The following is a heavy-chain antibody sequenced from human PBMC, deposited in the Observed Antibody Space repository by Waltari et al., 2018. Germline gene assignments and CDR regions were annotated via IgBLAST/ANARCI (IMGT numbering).Heavy chain of an antibody. CDR1: GFVLSTYA. V-gene: IGHV3-30*10. J-gene: IGHJ4*02. CDR2: LSYDGSNK. Sequence: QVQLVESGGGVVQPGTSLRLSCAASGFVLSTYAMHWVRQAPGKGLDWLAGLSYDGSNKYYTGSVGGRFTNSRDNSKNTMYLEMNSLRTDDTAIYYCAGENRQWLSPEPYYFDYWGQGTPVTVTS. CDR3: AGENRQWLSPEPYYFDY. D-gene: IGHD6-19*01.